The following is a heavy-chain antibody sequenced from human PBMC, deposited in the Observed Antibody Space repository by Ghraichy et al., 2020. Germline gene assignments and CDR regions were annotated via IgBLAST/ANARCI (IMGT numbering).Heavy chain of an antibody. CDR1: GGSITSYY. CDR3: ARDHPDDYGSGSRVYYYYYMDV. J-gene: IGHJ6*03. Sequence: GILNISCTVSGGSITSYYWSWIRQPPGKGLEWIGYIYYSGSTNYNPSLKSRVTISVDTSKNQFSLKLSFVTAADTAVYYCARDHPDDYGSGSRVYYYYYMDVWGKGTTVTVSS. D-gene: IGHD3-10*01. V-gene: IGHV4-59*01. CDR2: IYYSGST.